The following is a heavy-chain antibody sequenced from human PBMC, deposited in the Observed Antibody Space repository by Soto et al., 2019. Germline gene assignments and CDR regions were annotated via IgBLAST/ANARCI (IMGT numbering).Heavy chain of an antibody. Sequence: GSLRLSCAVSGFTVSSNYMNWVRQAPGKGLEWVSIIYSGGSAFYADSVKGRFTISGDNSKNTLYLQMSSLRAEDTAVSYCAGGDPVTPRTFAYRSQGTLVTVS. CDR1: GFTVSSNY. V-gene: IGHV3-53*01. J-gene: IGHJ4*02. CDR2: IYSGGSA. D-gene: IGHD2-15*01. CDR3: AGGDPVTPRTFAY.